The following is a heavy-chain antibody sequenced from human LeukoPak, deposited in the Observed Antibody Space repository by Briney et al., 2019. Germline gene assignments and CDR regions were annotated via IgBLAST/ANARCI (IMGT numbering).Heavy chain of an antibody. J-gene: IGHJ4*02. CDR1: GFTFSSYG. D-gene: IGHD6-19*01. CDR2: IWYDGSNK. V-gene: IGHV3-33*06. CDR3: AKTTGYSSGWFDSYFDY. Sequence: GGSLRLSCAASGFTFSSYGMHWVRQAPGKGLEGVAVIWYDGSNKYYADSVKGRFTISRDNSKNTLYLQMNSLRAEDTAVYYCAKTTGYSSGWFDSYFDYWGQGTLVTVSS.